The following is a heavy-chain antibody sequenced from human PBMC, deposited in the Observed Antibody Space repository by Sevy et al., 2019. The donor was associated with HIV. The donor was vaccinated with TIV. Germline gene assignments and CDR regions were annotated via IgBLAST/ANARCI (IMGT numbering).Heavy chain of an antibody. CDR1: GFTLNSYW. D-gene: IGHD3-10*01. CDR2: ISYDGSNK. CDR3: AKEASLWFGREYFDY. V-gene: IGHV3-30*18. J-gene: IGHJ4*02. Sequence: GGSLRLSCAASGFTLNSYWMSWVRQAPGKGLEWVAVISYDGSNKYYADSVKGRFTISRDNSKNTLYLQMNSLRVEDTAVYYCAKEASLWFGREYFDYWGQGTLVTVSS.